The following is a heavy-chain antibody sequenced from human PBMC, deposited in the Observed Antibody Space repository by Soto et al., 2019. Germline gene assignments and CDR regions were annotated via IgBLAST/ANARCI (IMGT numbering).Heavy chain of an antibody. CDR1: GGSLSSSSW. CDR3: VHHGGDPYYHDF. CDR2: IFYSGST. D-gene: IGHD4-17*01. J-gene: IGHJ4*01. Sequence: PSETLSLTCAVSGGSLSSSSWWSWVRQPPGKALEWLGEIFYSGSTKYNPSLNSRVTISADQSKNHLSLRLSSVTAADTALYYCVHHGGDPYYHDFWGQGMLVTVSS. V-gene: IGHV4-4*02.